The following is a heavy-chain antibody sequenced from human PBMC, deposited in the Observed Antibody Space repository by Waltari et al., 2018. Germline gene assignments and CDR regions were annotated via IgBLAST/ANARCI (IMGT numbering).Heavy chain of an antibody. Sequence: QVQLVQSGAEVKKPGAAVKVSCKASGYTFTSYAMHLVRQATGQRLGWMGWINAGNGNTKYSQKFQCRVTITRDTSASTAYMELSSLRSEDTAVYYCATWGGKVTTIAFDIWGQGTMVTVSS. J-gene: IGHJ3*02. CDR3: ATWGGKVTTIAFDI. CDR2: INAGNGNT. D-gene: IGHD4-17*01. CDR1: GYTFTSYA. V-gene: IGHV1-3*01.